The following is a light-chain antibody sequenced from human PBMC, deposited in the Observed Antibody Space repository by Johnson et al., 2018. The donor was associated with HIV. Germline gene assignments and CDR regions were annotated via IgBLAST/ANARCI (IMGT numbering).Light chain of an antibody. V-gene: IGLV1-51*01. CDR2: DNN. Sequence: QSILTQPPSVSAAPGQKVTISCSGSSSNIGNNYVSWYQQLPRTAPKLLIYDNNKRPSGIPDRFSGSKSGTSATLGITGLQTGDEADYYCGTWDSSLSVYVVGTGTTVAVL. CDR3: GTWDSSLSVYV. J-gene: IGLJ1*01. CDR1: SSNIGNNY.